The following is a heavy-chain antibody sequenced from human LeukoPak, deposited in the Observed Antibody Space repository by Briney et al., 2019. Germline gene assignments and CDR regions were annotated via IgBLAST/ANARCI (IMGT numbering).Heavy chain of an antibody. Sequence: GGSLRLSCAASGFTFSSYGMSWVRQAPGKGLEWVSAISGSGGSTYYADSVKGRFTISRDNSKNTLYLQMNSLRAEDTAVYYCAKDQSWLQFLFDYWGQGTLVTVSS. CDR3: AKDQSWLQFLFDY. D-gene: IGHD5-24*01. J-gene: IGHJ4*02. V-gene: IGHV3-23*01. CDR1: GFTFSSYG. CDR2: ISGSGGST.